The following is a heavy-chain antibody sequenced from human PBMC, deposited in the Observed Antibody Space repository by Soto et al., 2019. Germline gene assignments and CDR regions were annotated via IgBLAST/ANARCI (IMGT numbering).Heavy chain of an antibody. CDR3: ARGVAVAGKGNYYYYGMDV. CDR1: GGTFSSHA. J-gene: IGHJ6*02. V-gene: IGHV1-69*13. D-gene: IGHD6-19*01. Sequence: ASVKVSCKASGGTFSSHAISWVRQAPGQGLEWMGGIIPIFGTANYAQKFQGRVTITADESTSTAYMELSSLRSEDTAVYYCARGVAVAGKGNYYYYGMDVWGQGTTVTVSS. CDR2: IIPIFGTA.